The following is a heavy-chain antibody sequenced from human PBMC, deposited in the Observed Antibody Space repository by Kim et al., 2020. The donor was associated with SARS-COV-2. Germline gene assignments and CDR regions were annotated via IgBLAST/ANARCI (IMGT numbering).Heavy chain of an antibody. CDR2: IWSDGRNK. CDR1: AFTFSSYG. J-gene: IGHJ6*02. CDR3: ARGGGLVVPPAMNPYYYYGMDA. Sequence: GGSLRLSCAASAFTFSSYGIHWVRQAPGKGLEWVAVIWSDGRNKYYADSVKGRFTISRDNSKNTLNLQMNSLRVEDTAVYYCARGGGLVVPPAMNPYYYYGMDAWGQGTTVTVSS. V-gene: IGHV3-33*01. D-gene: IGHD2-2*01.